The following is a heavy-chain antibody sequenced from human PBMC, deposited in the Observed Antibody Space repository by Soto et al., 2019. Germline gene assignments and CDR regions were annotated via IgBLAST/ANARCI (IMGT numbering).Heavy chain of an antibody. Sequence: NPSETLSLTCAVYGGSFSGYYWSWIRQPPGKGLEWIGEINHSGSTNYNPSLKSRVTISVDTSKNQFSLKLSSVTAADTAVYYCAGLGSYYYDSSGTWGQGTLVTVSS. CDR3: AGLGSYYYDSSGT. V-gene: IGHV4-34*01. CDR2: INHSGST. D-gene: IGHD3-22*01. J-gene: IGHJ5*02. CDR1: GGSFSGYY.